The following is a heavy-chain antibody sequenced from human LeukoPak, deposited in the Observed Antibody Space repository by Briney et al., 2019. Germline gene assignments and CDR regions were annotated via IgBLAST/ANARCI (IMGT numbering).Heavy chain of an antibody. Sequence: GASVKVSCKASGYTXTGYYIHWVRQAPGQGLEWMAWINPNGGGTNYAQKFQGRVAVTRDSSISTAYMELSGLTSDDTAVFYCARGTGAPNYFDYWGQGTLVTVSS. D-gene: IGHD7-27*01. CDR1: GYTXTGYY. CDR3: ARGTGAPNYFDY. V-gene: IGHV1-2*02. J-gene: IGHJ4*02. CDR2: INPNGGGT.